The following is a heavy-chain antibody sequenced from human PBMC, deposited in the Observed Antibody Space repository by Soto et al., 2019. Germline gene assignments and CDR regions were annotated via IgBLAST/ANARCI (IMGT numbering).Heavy chain of an antibody. CDR2: TIPIFGTA. D-gene: IGHD2-21*02. CDR3: ASYQGRVVTAPPAFDI. J-gene: IGHJ3*02. CDR1: GGTFSSYA. V-gene: IGHV1-69*01. Sequence: QVQLVQSGAEVKKPGSSVKVSCKASGGTFSSYAISWVRQAPGQGLEWMGGTIPIFGTANYAQKFQGRVTITADESTSTAYMELSSLRSEDTAVYYCASYQGRVVTAPPAFDIWGQGTMVTVSS.